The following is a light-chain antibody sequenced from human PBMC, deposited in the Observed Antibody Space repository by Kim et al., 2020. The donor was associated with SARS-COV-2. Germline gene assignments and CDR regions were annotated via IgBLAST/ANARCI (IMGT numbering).Light chain of an antibody. Sequence: GQSITISCTGTSSDVGDYNYVSGYQQHPGKAPKLMIYDVSNRPSGVSNRFSGSKSGNTASLTISGLQAEDEADYYCSSYTSSSTWVFGGGTKLTVL. CDR2: DVS. CDR3: SSYTSSSTWV. CDR1: SSDVGDYNY. V-gene: IGLV2-14*03. J-gene: IGLJ2*01.